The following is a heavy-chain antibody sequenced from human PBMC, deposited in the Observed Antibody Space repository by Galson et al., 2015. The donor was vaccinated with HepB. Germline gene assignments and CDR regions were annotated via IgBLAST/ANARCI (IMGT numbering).Heavy chain of an antibody. Sequence: SLRLSCAASGFTFSNYAMHWARQVPGKGLEWVAVLSYDGGSILYADSVKGRFIISRDNSKNTLHLQMNSLTAEDTAVYYCAREQRYSRAPTCPSARCLFDYWGQGTLVTGSA. CDR2: LSYDGGSI. CDR3: AREQRYSRAPTCPSARCLFDY. J-gene: IGHJ4*02. D-gene: IGHD2-15*01. CDR1: GFTFSNYA. V-gene: IGHV3-30-3*01.